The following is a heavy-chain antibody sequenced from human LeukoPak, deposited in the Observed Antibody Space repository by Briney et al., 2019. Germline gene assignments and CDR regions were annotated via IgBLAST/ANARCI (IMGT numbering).Heavy chain of an antibody. CDR3: VRDPYFDSSGEP. V-gene: IGHV3-30*04. Sequence: PGRSLRLSCAASRFTFSNYAMHWVRQAPGKGLEWVAVISYDGSDKFYADSVKGRFTVSRDNSNNTLYLQMNSLRLEDTAVYHCVRDPYFDSSGEPWGQGTLVTVSS. J-gene: IGHJ5*02. CDR1: RFTFSNYA. D-gene: IGHD3-22*01. CDR2: ISYDGSDK.